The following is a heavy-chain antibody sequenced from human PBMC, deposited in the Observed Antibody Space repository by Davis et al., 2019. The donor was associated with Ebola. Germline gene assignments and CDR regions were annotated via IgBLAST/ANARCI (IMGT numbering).Heavy chain of an antibody. CDR3: ANVPTYYYNGMDV. J-gene: IGHJ6*02. V-gene: IGHV3-30-3*01. CDR2: ISYDGSNK. Sequence: GGSLRLSCAASGFTFSSYAMHWVRQAPGKGLEWVAVISYDGSNKYYADSVKGRFTISRDNSKNTLYLQMNSLRAEDTAIYYCANVPTYYYNGMDVWGQGTTVTVSS. CDR1: GFTFSSYA.